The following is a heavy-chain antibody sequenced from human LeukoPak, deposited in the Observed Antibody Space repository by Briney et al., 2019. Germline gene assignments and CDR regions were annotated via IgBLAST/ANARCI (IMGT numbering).Heavy chain of an antibody. CDR3: ARDPAFRGAQMEY. Sequence: ASVKVSCKASGYTLTSYGFSWVRQAPGQGLEWMGWISGYNGNTNYAQNLQGRVTMTTDTSTSTAYMELRSLRSGDTAVYYCARDPAFRGAQMEYWGQGTLVTVSS. D-gene: IGHD3-10*01. CDR1: GYTLTSYG. V-gene: IGHV1-18*01. J-gene: IGHJ4*02. CDR2: ISGYNGNT.